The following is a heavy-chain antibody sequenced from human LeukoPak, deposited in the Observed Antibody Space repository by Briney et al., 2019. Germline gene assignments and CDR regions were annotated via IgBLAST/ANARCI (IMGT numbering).Heavy chain of an antibody. J-gene: IGHJ4*02. D-gene: IGHD2-2*01. CDR3: ARDTDIVVVPAAPGY. CDR2: ISAYNGST. CDR1: GYTFTSYG. V-gene: IGHV1-18*01. Sequence: ASVKVSCKASGYTFTSYGISWVRQAPGQGLEWMGWISAYNGSTNYAQKLQGRVTMTTDTSTSTAYMELRSLRSDDTAVYYCARDTDIVVVPAAPGYWGQGTLVTVSS.